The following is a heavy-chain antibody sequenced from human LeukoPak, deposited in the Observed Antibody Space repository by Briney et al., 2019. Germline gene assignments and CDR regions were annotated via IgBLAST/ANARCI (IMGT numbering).Heavy chain of an antibody. D-gene: IGHD1-26*01. CDR3: ARDQRTWVGATHPGPYYYYYMDV. CDR1: GGSISSGSYY. V-gene: IGHV4-61*02. Sequence: ASQTLSLTCTVSGGSISSGSYYWSWIRQPAGKGLEWIGRIYTSGSTNYNPSLKSRVTMSVDTSKNQFSLKLSSVTAADTAVYYCARDQRTWVGATHPGPYYYYYMDVWGKGTTVSVSS. J-gene: IGHJ6*03. CDR2: IYTSGST.